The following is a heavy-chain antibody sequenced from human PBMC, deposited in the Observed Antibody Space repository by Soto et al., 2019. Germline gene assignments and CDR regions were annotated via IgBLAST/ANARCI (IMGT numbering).Heavy chain of an antibody. J-gene: IGHJ6*02. CDR3: ARGLLYWYYYYGTDV. CDR1: GGTFSSYA. V-gene: IGHV1-69*13. Sequence: SVKVSCKASGGTFSSYAISWVRQAPGQGLGWMGGIIPIFGTANYAQKFQGRVTITADESTSTAYMELSSLRSEDTAVYYCARGLLYWYYYYGTDVWGQGTTVTVSS. CDR2: IIPIFGTA. D-gene: IGHD2-2*02.